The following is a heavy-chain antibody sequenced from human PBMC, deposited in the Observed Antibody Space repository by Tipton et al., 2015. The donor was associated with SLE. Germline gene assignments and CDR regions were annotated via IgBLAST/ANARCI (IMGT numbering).Heavy chain of an antibody. CDR2: INPYNGNT. Sequence: QVQLVQSGAEVMQPGASVKVSCKTSGYTFTNYGITWVRQVPGQGLEWMGWINPYNGNTNYAQKLWGRVTMTTDTSTSTANMELRSLRTDDTAVYYCARDAGLHFLDWIGPFDYWGQGTLVTVSS. D-gene: IGHD3/OR15-3a*01. J-gene: IGHJ4*02. V-gene: IGHV1-18*01. CDR3: ARDAGLHFLDWIGPFDY. CDR1: GYTFTNYG.